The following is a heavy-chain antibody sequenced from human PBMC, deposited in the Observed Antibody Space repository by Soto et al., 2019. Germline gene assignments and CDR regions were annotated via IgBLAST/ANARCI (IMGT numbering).Heavy chain of an antibody. Sequence: GGSLRLSCAASGFTVSSNYMSWVRQAPGKGLEWVSVIYSVGSTYYADSVKGRFTISRDNSKNTLYLQMNSLRAEDTAVYYCYYDFWSGYYTPGGTYYFDYWGQGTLVTVSS. CDR1: GFTVSSNY. CDR2: IYSVGST. J-gene: IGHJ4*02. CDR3: YYDFWSGYYTPGGTYYFDY. D-gene: IGHD3-3*01. V-gene: IGHV3-66*01.